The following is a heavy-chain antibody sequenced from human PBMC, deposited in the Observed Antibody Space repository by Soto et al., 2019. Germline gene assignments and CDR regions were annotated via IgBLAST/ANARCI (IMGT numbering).Heavy chain of an antibody. CDR3: ARESLGSYGPHYYFDS. Sequence: QVQLQETGPGLVKPSETLSLTCSVSGGSITTHYWSWIRQPPGKRLEWIGYIYNSGSTNYNPSLESRVTISVDTSRNEFSLELTSVTAADTAVYYCARESLGSYGPHYYFDSWGQGTLVTVSS. D-gene: IGHD5-18*01. V-gene: IGHV4-59*11. CDR2: IYNSGST. J-gene: IGHJ4*02. CDR1: GGSITTHY.